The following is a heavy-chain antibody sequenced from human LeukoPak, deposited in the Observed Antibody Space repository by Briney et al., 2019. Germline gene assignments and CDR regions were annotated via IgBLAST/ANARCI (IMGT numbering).Heavy chain of an antibody. CDR1: GFTFSSYL. CDR2: IKEDGREN. Sequence: GGSLRLCCAASGFTFSSYLMTWVRRAPGKGLEWVANIKEDGRENYNADSVKGRVTVPRDNAANSLYLQVNSLRAEDTAVYYCARDSNYYDGSAYFDDLDIWGQGTMVTVSS. CDR3: ARDSNYYDGSAYFDDLDI. D-gene: IGHD3-22*01. J-gene: IGHJ3*02. V-gene: IGHV3-7*01.